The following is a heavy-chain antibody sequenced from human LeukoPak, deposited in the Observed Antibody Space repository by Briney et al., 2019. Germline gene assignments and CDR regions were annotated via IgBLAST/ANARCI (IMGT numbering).Heavy chain of an antibody. V-gene: IGHV4-59*01. D-gene: IGHD1-7*01. CDR2: IYNSGST. Sequence: SETLSLTCTVSGGSISIYYWSWIRQPPGKGLEWIGYIYNSGSTNYNPSLKSRVTISVDTSKNQFSLNLGSVTAADTAVYYCARNPGGTTEVDYYFDYWGQGTLVTVSS. CDR3: ARNPGGTTEVDYYFDY. CDR1: GGSISIYY. J-gene: IGHJ4*02.